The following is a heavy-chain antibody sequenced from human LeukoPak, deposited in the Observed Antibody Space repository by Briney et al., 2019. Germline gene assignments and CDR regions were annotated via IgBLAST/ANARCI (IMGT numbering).Heavy chain of an antibody. D-gene: IGHD2-15*01. V-gene: IGHV4-34*01. J-gene: IGHJ5*02. CDR2: INHSGST. CDR1: GGSFSGYY. CDR3: ARGRYCSGGSCYYNP. Sequence: SETLSLTCAVYGGSFSGYYWSWIRQPPGKGLEWIGEINHSGSTNYNPSLKSRVTISVDTSKNQFSLKLCSVTAADTAVYYCARGRYCSGGSCYYNPWGQGTLVTVSS.